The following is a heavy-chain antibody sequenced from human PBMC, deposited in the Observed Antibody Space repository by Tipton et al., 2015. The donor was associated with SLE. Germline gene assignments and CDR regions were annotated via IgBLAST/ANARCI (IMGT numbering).Heavy chain of an antibody. Sequence: LRLSCTVAGGSISSYYWSWIRQPPGKGLEWIGEINHSGSTNYNPSLKSRVTISVDTSKKQFSLKVSSVTAADTAVYYCARAQRLVRWFDPWGQGTLVTVSS. V-gene: IGHV4-34*01. CDR3: ARAQRLVRWFDP. CDR2: INHSGST. D-gene: IGHD6-13*01. CDR1: GGSISSYY. J-gene: IGHJ5*02.